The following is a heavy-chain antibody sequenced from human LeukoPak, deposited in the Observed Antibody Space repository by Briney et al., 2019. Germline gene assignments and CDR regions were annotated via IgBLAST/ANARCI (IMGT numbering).Heavy chain of an antibody. CDR2: INGDESEK. D-gene: IGHD3-10*01. Sequence: GGSLRLSCAASGFTFSSYWMSWVRQAPGKGLEWVANINGDESEKYYVDSVKARFTISRDNAKNSLYLQMNSLRVDDTAIYYCSRGEGDDYWGQGTLVTVSS. CDR1: GFTFSSYW. V-gene: IGHV3-7*01. J-gene: IGHJ4*02. CDR3: SRGEGDDY.